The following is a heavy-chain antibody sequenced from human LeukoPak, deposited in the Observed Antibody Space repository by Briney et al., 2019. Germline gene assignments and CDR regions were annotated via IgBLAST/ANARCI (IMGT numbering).Heavy chain of an antibody. CDR2: IQAKAYGGAT. V-gene: IGHV3-49*04. Sequence: GGSLTLSCSTSGFTFGDYAMSWVRQAPGKGLEGVGFIQAKAYGGATKYAASVNGRFSISRDDSQSIANLQMNDLKTEDTAVYYCTRAPHPRCSSSGCYLDYWGQGTLVTVSS. CDR3: TRAPHPRCSSSGCYLDY. CDR1: GFTFGDYA. J-gene: IGHJ4*02. D-gene: IGHD2-2*01.